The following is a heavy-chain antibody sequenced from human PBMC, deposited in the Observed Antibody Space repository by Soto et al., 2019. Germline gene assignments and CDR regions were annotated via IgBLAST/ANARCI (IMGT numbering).Heavy chain of an antibody. CDR3: ARGLITAAGTPLRY. D-gene: IGHD6-13*01. J-gene: IGHJ4*02. CDR2: INPSGGST. V-gene: IGHV1-46*01. CDR1: GYTFINYY. Sequence: GASVKVSCKASGYTFINYYMHWVRQALGQGLEWMGIINPSGGSTTYAQKFWGRVTMTRDTSTNTVYLELSSLRSEDTAVYYCARGLITAAGTPLRYWGQGTLVTVSS.